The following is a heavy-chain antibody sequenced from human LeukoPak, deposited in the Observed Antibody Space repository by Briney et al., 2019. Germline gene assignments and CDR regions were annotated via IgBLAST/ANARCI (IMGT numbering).Heavy chain of an antibody. CDR1: GGSISSYY. CDR2: IYYSGST. J-gene: IGHJ4*02. Sequence: SETLSLTCTVSGGSISSYYWSWIRQPPGKGLEWIGYIYYSGSTNYNPSLKSRVTISVDTSKNQFSLKLSSVTAADTAVYYCATGAPFRVFGGANIIFDYWGQGTLVTVSS. D-gene: IGHD3-16*02. V-gene: IGHV4-59*01. CDR3: ATGAPFRVFGGANIIFDY.